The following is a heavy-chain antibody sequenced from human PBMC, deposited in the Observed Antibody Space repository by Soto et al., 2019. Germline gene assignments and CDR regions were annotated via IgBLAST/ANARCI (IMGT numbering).Heavy chain of an antibody. CDR1: GGSISSSSYY. V-gene: IGHV4-39*01. CDR3: HYYYYYYMDV. J-gene: IGHJ6*03. Sequence: PSETLSLTCTVSGGSISSSSYYWGWIRQPPGKGMEWIGSIYYSGSTYYNPSLKSRVTISVDTSKNQFSLKLSSVTAADTAVYYCHYYYYYYMDVWGKGTTVTVSS. CDR2: IYYSGST.